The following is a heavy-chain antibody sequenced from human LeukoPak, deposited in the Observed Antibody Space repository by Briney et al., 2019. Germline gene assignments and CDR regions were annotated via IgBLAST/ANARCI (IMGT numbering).Heavy chain of an antibody. D-gene: IGHD5-18*01. CDR1: GGSISSGGYY. CDR3: ARDFVGYSYGYSWIRALKSDY. V-gene: IGHV4-31*03. J-gene: IGHJ4*02. CDR2: IYYSGST. Sequence: PSQTLSLTCTVSGGSISSGGYYWGWIRQHPGKGLEWIGYIYYSGSTYYNPSLKSRVTISVDTSKNQFSLKLSSVTAADTAVYYCARDFVGYSYGYSWIRALKSDYWGQGTLVTVSS.